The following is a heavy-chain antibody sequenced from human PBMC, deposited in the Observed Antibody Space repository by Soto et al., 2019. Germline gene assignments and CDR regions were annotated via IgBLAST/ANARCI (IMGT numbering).Heavy chain of an antibody. V-gene: IGHV4-61*01. J-gene: IGHJ4*02. Sequence: PSETLSLTCTVSGGPVSSGSYYWSWIRQPPGKGLEWIGYIYYSGSTNYNPSLKSRVTISVDTSKNQFSLKLSSVTAADTAVYYCANYPTTVTSDYWGQGTLVTVSS. CDR3: ANYPTTVTSDY. D-gene: IGHD4-17*01. CDR1: GGPVSSGSYY. CDR2: IYYSGST.